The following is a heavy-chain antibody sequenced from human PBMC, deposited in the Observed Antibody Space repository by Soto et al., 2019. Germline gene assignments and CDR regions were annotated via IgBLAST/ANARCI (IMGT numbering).Heavy chain of an antibody. J-gene: IGHJ6*02. CDR2: IYYSGST. CDR1: GGSISSYY. Sequence: SETLSITCTVSGGSISSYYWSWIRQPPGKGLEWIGYIYYSGSTNYNPSLKSRVTISVDTSKNQFSLKLSSVTAADTAVYYCARGPSVRGERSGSYYYHDYYCYGIDVRSQRTTVPVS. CDR3: ARGPSVRGERSGSYYYHDYYCYGIDV. V-gene: IGHV4-59*01. D-gene: IGHD3-10*01.